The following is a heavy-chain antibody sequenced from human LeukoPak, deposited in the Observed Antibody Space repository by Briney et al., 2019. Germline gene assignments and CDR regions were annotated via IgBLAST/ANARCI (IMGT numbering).Heavy chain of an antibody. D-gene: IGHD1-26*01. J-gene: IGHJ3*02. V-gene: IGHV4-59*12. Sequence: PSETLSLTCTVSGGSISSYYWSWIRQPPGKGLEWIGCIYYSGSTNYNPSLKSRVTMSVDTSKNQFSLKLSSVTAADTAVYYCARGGSYHHDAFDIWGQGTMVTVSS. CDR1: GGSISSYY. CDR2: IYYSGST. CDR3: ARGGSYHHDAFDI.